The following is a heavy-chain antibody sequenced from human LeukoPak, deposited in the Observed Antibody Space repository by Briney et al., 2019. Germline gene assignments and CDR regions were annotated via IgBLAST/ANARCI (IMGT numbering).Heavy chain of an antibody. Sequence: SETLSLTCTVSGGSISSYYWSWIRQPAGKGLEWIGRIYTSGSTSYNPSLKSRVTMSVDTSKSQFSLKLTSVTAADTAVYYCARDSLEGFDYWGQGTLVTVSS. CDR2: IYTSGST. CDR1: GGSISSYY. J-gene: IGHJ4*02. V-gene: IGHV4-4*07. CDR3: ARDSLEGFDY.